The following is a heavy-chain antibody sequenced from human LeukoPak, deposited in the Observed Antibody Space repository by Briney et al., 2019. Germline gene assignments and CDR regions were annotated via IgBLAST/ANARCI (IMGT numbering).Heavy chain of an antibody. CDR3: ARVYSGEYYYYYYMDV. CDR2: ISAYNGHT. CDR1: GYNFTSYD. Sequence: ASVKVSCKASGYNFTSYDISWVRQAPGQGLEWMGWISAYNGHTNYAQKLRGRVTMTADTSTSTAYMELRSVRSDDTAVYYCARVYSGEYYYYYYMDVWGKGTTVTVSS. D-gene: IGHD2-15*01. J-gene: IGHJ6*03. V-gene: IGHV1-18*01.